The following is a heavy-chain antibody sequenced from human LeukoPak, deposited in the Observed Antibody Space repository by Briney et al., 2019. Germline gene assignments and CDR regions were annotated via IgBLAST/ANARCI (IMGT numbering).Heavy chain of an antibody. V-gene: IGHV3-66*01. CDR1: GFSVSNNY. CDR2: IYSGGST. Sequence: SGGSLRLSCAASGFSVSNNYMSWVRQAPGQGLEWVSVIYSGGSTFYADSVKGRFTTSRDNSKNTLYLQMNSLRAEDTAVYYCASDSYSPEYFQHWGQGTLVTVSS. J-gene: IGHJ1*01. D-gene: IGHD2-15*01. CDR3: ASDSYSPEYFQH.